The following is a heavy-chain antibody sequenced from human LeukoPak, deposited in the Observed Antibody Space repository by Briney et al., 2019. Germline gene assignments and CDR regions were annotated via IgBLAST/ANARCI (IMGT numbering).Heavy chain of an antibody. J-gene: IGHJ5*02. CDR1: GGTFSSYA. D-gene: IGHD3-10*01. V-gene: IGHV1-69*06. Sequence: GASVKVSCKASGGTFSSYAISWVRQAPGQGLEWMGGIIPIFGTANYAQKFQGRVTITADRSTSTAYMELSSLRSEDTAVYYCARAELLWFGELKYNWFDPWGQGTLVTASS. CDR2: IIPIFGTA. CDR3: ARAELLWFGELKYNWFDP.